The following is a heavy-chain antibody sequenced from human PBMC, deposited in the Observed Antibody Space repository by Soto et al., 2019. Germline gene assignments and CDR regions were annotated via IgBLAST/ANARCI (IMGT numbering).Heavy chain of an antibody. D-gene: IGHD3-22*01. CDR1: GFTFRSHG. Sequence: GRSKRLSNTAAGFTFRSHGMSWVRQAQGKGLEWVANIKQDGSEKYYVDSVKGRFTISRDNAKNSLYLQMNSLRAEDTAVYYCARFYYDSSGYLPSPYYYYYGMDVWGQGTTVTVSS. CDR3: ARFYYDSSGYLPSPYYYYYGMDV. CDR2: IKQDGSEK. V-gene: IGHV3-7*04. J-gene: IGHJ6*02.